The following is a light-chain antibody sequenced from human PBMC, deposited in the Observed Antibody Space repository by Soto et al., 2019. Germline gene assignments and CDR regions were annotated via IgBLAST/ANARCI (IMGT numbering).Light chain of an antibody. J-gene: IGKJ1*01. CDR3: QQYNNWPIT. CDR1: QSVSSSY. V-gene: IGKV3-20*01. CDR2: GAS. Sequence: ESVLTQSPRTLSLSPGSRSTLSCRASQSVSSSYLAWYQQKNGQAPRLXIYGASSRATGIPDRFSGSGYGTEFNLTISSLQSEDFAVYYCQQYNNWPITFGQGTKVDIK.